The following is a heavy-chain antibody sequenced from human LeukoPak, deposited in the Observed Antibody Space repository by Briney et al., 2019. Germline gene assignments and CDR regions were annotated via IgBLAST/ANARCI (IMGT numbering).Heavy chain of an antibody. CDR2: ISAYNGNT. CDR1: GYTFTSYG. D-gene: IGHD2-8*01. J-gene: IGHJ4*02. Sequence: ASVKVSCKASGYTFTSYGISWVRQAPGQGLEWMGWISAYNGNTNYAQKLQGRVTKTTDTSTSTAYMELRSLRSDDTAVYYCARIYCTNGVCRRLFDYWGQGTLVTVSS. V-gene: IGHV1-18*01. CDR3: ARIYCTNGVCRRLFDY.